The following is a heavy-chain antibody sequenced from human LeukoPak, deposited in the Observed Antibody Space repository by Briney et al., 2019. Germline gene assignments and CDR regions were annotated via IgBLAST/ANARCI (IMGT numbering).Heavy chain of an antibody. Sequence: SETLSLTCAVYGGSFSGYYWSWIRQPPGKGLEWIGEINHSGSTYYNPSLKSRVTISVDTSKNQFSLKLSSVTAADTAVYYCARVVTTFDFDYWGQGTLVTVSS. CDR2: INHSGST. V-gene: IGHV4-34*01. J-gene: IGHJ4*02. CDR1: GGSFSGYY. CDR3: ARVVTTFDFDY. D-gene: IGHD4-11*01.